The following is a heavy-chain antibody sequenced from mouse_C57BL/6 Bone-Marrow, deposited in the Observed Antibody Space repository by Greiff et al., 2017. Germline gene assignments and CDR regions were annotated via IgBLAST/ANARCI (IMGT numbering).Heavy chain of an antibody. CDR2: IYPRSGNT. V-gene: IGHV1-81*01. J-gene: IGHJ2*01. CDR1: GYTFTSYG. D-gene: IGHD2-5*01. Sequence: QVQLQQSGAELARPGASVKLSCKASGYTFTSYGISWVKQRTGQGLEWIGEIYPRSGNTYYNEKFKGKATLTADKSSSTAYMEIRSLTSEDSAVYFCARAYYSNYDYFDYWGQGTTLTVSS. CDR3: ARAYYSNYDYFDY.